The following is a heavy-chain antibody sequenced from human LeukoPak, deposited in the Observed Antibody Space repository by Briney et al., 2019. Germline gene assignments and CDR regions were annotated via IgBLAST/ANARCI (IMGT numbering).Heavy chain of an antibody. CDR3: ASHESSGYYYGSPLYFDY. CDR2: IYYSGST. Sequence: SETLSLTCAVYGGSFSGYYWSWIRQHPGKGLEWIGYIYYSGSTYYNPSLKSRVTISVDTSKNQFSLKLSSVTAADTAVYYCASHESSGYYYGSPLYFDYWGQGTLVTVSS. CDR1: GGSFSGYY. V-gene: IGHV4-31*11. D-gene: IGHD3-22*01. J-gene: IGHJ4*02.